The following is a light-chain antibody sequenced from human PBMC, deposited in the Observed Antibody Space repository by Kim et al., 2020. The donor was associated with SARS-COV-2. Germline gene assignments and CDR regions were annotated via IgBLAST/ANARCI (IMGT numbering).Light chain of an antibody. J-gene: IGLJ2*01. CDR3: AAWDDSLNGVV. Sequence: QSVLTQPPSASATPGQRVTISCSGSSSNIGSNTVNWYQQLPGTAPKLLIYSNKQRPSGVPDRFSGSKSGTSASLAISGLQSEDEADYYCAAWDDSLNGVVFGGGTKVTVL. CDR1: SSNIGSNT. CDR2: SNK. V-gene: IGLV1-44*01.